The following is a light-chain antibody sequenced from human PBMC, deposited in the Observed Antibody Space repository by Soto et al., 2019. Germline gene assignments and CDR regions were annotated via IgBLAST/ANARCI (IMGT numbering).Light chain of an antibody. CDR1: SSDVGAYNY. Sequence: QSVLTQPASVSGSPGQSITISCTGTSSDVGAYNYVSWFQQHPGKAPTLIISEVSNRPSGVSNRFSGSKSGNAASLTISGLQAEDEADYYCSSYTSSTNYVFGAGTKVTVL. V-gene: IGLV2-14*01. J-gene: IGLJ1*01. CDR3: SSYTSSTNYV. CDR2: EVS.